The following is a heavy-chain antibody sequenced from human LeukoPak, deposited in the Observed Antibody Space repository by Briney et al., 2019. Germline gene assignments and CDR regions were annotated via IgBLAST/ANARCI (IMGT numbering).Heavy chain of an antibody. Sequence: PGGSLRLSCAASGFTFDDYAMHWVRQAPGKGLEWVSLISGDGGSTYYADSVKGRFTISRDNAKNSLYLEMNSLRAEDMALYYCAKGDWNHFDYWGQGTLVTVSS. J-gene: IGHJ4*02. V-gene: IGHV3-43*02. CDR3: AKGDWNHFDY. CDR2: ISGDGGST. CDR1: GFTFDDYA. D-gene: IGHD1-1*01.